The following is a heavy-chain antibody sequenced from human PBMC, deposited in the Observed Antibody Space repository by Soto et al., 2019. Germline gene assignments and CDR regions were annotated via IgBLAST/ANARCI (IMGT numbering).Heavy chain of an antibody. CDR3: ATAKLLLPWLFDY. J-gene: IGHJ4*02. CDR2: IYSGGST. D-gene: IGHD2-15*01. V-gene: IGHV3-66*01. CDR1: GFIVSSNY. Sequence: PGGSLRLSCAASGFIVSSNYMSWVRQAPGKGLEWVSVIYSGGSTFHAGSVKGRFIISRDDSKNTLFLQMNSLRAEDTAVYYCATAKLLLPWLFDYWGQGTLVTVSS.